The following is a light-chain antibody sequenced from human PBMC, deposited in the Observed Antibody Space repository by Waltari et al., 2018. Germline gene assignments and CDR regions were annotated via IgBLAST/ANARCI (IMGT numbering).Light chain of an antibody. CDR1: QSVSSY. Sequence: EIELTQSTATLSLSPGERATLSCRASQSVSSYLAWYQQKPGQAPRLLIYDASNRATGIPARFSGSGSGTDFTLTISSLEPEDFAVYYCQQRSNWPWTFGQGTKVEIK. V-gene: IGKV3-11*01. J-gene: IGKJ1*01. CDR3: QQRSNWPWT. CDR2: DAS.